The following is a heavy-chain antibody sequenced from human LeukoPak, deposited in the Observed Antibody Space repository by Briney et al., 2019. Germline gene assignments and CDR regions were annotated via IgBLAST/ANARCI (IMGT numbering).Heavy chain of an antibody. CDR3: AKVYGRYSTYFYFDL. CDR2: IRSTSNYI. V-gene: IGHV3-21*04. J-gene: IGHJ2*01. CDR1: GITFSNYN. D-gene: IGHD1-26*01. Sequence: GGSLRLSCVASGITFSNYNMNWVRQAPGKGLEWVSSIRSTSNYIYYADSVKGRFTISRDNSRNTLSLQMNTLRAEDTAVYYCAKVYGRYSTYFYFDLWGRGTLVTVSS.